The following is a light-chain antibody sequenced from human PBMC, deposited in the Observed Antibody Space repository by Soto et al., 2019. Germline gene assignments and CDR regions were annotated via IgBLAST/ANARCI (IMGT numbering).Light chain of an antibody. CDR3: QQYLDWPRT. CDR1: QTITSS. Sequence: IVMTQSPATLSVSPGDRASLSCRASQTITSSFLAWYQQKPGQAPRLLISAASSRATGIPARFSGSGSGTVFTLTISSLQSDDVSVYYCQQYLDWPRTFGQGTKVDI. CDR2: AAS. J-gene: IGKJ1*01. V-gene: IGKV3D-15*01.